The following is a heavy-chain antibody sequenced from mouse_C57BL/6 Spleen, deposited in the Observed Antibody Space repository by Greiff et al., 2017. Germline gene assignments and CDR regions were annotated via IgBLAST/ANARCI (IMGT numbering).Heavy chain of an antibody. CDR3: ARHEGTYYSNYDYAMDY. CDR1: GYTFTEYT. V-gene: IGHV1-62-2*01. Sequence: QVQLKESGAELVKPGASVKLSCKASGYTFTEYTIHWVKQRSGQGLEWIGWFYPGSGSIKYNEKFKDKATLTADKSSSTVYMELSRLTSEDSAVYFCARHEGTYYSNYDYAMDYWGQGTSVTVSS. D-gene: IGHD2-5*01. J-gene: IGHJ4*01. CDR2: FYPGSGSI.